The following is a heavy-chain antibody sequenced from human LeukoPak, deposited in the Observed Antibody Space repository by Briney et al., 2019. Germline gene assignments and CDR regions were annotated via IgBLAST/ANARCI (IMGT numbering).Heavy chain of an antibody. CDR2: TRNKANSYTT. D-gene: IGHD3-10*01. Sequence: GGSLRLSCAASGFTFSDHYMDSVRQAPGKGLEWVGLTRNKANSYTTEYAASVKGRFTISRDDSKNSLYLQMNSLKTEDTAVYYCARWSLGSDYWGQGTLVTVSS. CDR1: GFTFSDHY. CDR3: ARWSLGSDY. V-gene: IGHV3-72*01. J-gene: IGHJ4*02.